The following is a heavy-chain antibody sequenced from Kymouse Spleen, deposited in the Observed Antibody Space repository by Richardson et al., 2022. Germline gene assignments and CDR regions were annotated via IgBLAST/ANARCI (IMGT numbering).Heavy chain of an antibody. CDR1: GGSFSGYY. CDR3: ARAVGGYFDY. J-gene: IGHJ4*02. Sequence: QVQLQQWGAGLLKPSETLSLTCAVYGGSFSGYYWSWIRQPPGKGLEWIGEINHSGSTNYNPSLKSRVTISVDTSKNQFSLKLSSVTAADTAVYYCARAVGGYFDYWGQGTLVTVSS. D-gene: IGHD1-26*01. V-gene: IGHV4-34*01. CDR2: INHSGST.